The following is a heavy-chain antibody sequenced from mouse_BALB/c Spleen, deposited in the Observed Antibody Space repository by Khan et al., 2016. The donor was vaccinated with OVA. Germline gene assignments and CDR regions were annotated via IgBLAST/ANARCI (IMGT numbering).Heavy chain of an antibody. CDR1: GFSLISYG. D-gene: IGHD2-2*01. CDR2: IWGDGST. CDR3: AIIYYGYDWFAY. Sequence: QVQLKESGPGLVAPSQSLSITCTVSGFSLISYGVSWVRQPPGKGLEWLGVIWGDGSTNYHSALISSLSISKDNSKSQVFLKLNSLQTDDTATYYCAIIYYGYDWFAYWGQGTLVTVSA. J-gene: IGHJ3*01. V-gene: IGHV2-3*01.